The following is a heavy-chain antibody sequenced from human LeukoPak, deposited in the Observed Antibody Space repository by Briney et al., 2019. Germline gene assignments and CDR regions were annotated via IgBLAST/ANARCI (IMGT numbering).Heavy chain of an antibody. J-gene: IGHJ4*02. D-gene: IGHD1-26*01. Sequence: GGSLRLSCAASGFTFSSYSMNWVRQAPGKGLEWVSSISSSSSYIYYADSVKGRFTISRDNAKNSLYLQMNSLRAEDTAVYYRAALVGATTGLRYWGQGTLVTVSS. CDR2: ISSSSSYI. CDR3: AALVGATTGLRY. V-gene: IGHV3-21*01. CDR1: GFTFSSYS.